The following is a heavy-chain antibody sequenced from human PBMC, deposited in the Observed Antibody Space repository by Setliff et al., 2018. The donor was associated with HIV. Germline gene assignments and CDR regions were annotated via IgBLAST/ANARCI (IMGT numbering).Heavy chain of an antibody. V-gene: IGHV4-59*01. J-gene: IGHJ4*02. CDR1: GGSTSGYY. CDR2: VFYSGSA. CDR3: ARAKGYCNDDGCFSNFDY. D-gene: IGHD2-15*01. Sequence: PSETLSLTCTVSGGSTSGYYWNWIRQSPGEGLEWIGCVFYSGSANYSPSLKSRVTISADTSKNQFSLKLSSVTAADTAMYYCARAKGYCNDDGCFSNFDYWGQGTRVTVSS.